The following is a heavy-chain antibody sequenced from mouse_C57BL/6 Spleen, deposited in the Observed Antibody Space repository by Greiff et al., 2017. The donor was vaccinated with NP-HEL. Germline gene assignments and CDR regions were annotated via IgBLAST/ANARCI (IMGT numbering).Heavy chain of an antibody. CDR3: TSITTVVAGDY. D-gene: IGHD1-1*01. CDR2: IGTEDGET. V-gene: IGHV14-2*01. J-gene: IGHJ2*01. Sequence: EVKLQQSGAELVQPGASVKLSCTASGFNIKAYSMHWVKQRTEQGLEWIGRIGTEDGETTYDPTFQGKASITADTTSNTAFLQLSTLTSEDTAVYYCTSITTVVAGDYWGQGTTLTVSS. CDR1: GFNIKAYS.